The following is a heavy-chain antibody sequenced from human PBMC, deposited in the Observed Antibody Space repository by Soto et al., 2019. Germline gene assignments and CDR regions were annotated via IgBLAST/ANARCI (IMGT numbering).Heavy chain of an antibody. CDR2: TYYRSKWYN. CDR3: ARLIGPSVENWNYPFDY. Sequence: SQTLSLTFAISGDSVSSNSAAWNWIRQSPSRGLEWLGRTYYRSKWYNDYAVSVKSRITINPDTSKNQFSLQLNSVTPEDTAVYYCARLIGPSVENWNYPFDYWGQGTLVTVSS. J-gene: IGHJ4*02. CDR1: GDSVSSNSAA. D-gene: IGHD1-7*01. V-gene: IGHV6-1*01.